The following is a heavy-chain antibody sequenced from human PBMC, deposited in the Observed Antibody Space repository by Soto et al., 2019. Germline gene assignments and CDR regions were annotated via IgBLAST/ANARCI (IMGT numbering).Heavy chain of an antibody. V-gene: IGHV4-30-4*08. CDR2: IYDSGGK. CDR1: GRSIRDEDYY. CDR3: ARYCTGGTCSYKGDDGMDV. D-gene: IGHD2-8*02. Sequence: SETLSLTCTVAGRSIRDEDYYWSWGRQSPGKGLEWIGHIYDSGGKYLSDALEGRVTMSLDTSKNQFSMNLRSVTAADTARYFCARYCTGGTCSYKGDDGMDVWGQGTTVTVSS. J-gene: IGHJ6*02.